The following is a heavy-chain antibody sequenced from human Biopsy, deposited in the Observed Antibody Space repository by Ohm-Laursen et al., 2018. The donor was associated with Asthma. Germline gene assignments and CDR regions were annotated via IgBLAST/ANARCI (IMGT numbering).Heavy chain of an antibody. D-gene: IGHD3/OR15-3a*01. CDR1: GYTFIHYA. V-gene: IGHV1-3*01. Sequence: GASVKVSCKASGYTFIHYAIHWVRRAPGQRLEWMGWINAGNGNTKYSQKFQGRVSITRDTSASTAYMELRSLRSEDTATYYCARTYYDFLTGQVKDVFGVWGQGTMVTVSS. CDR3: ARTYYDFLTGQVKDVFGV. J-gene: IGHJ3*01. CDR2: INAGNGNT.